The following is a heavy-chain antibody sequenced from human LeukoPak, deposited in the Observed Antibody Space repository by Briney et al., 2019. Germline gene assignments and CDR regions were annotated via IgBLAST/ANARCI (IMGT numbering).Heavy chain of an antibody. CDR2: IYYSGST. V-gene: IGHV4-28*01. J-gene: IGHJ4*02. CDR3: ASLSGSYFGIDY. CDR1: GYSISSSNW. D-gene: IGHD1-26*01. Sequence: SDTLSLTCAVSGYSISSSNWWGWIRQPPGKGLEWIGYIYYSGSTYYNPSLKSRVTTSVDTSKNQFSLKLSSVTAVDTAVYYCASLSGSYFGIDYWGQGTLVTVSS.